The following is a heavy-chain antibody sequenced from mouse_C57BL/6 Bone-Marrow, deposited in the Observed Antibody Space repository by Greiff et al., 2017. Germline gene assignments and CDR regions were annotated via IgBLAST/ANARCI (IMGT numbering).Heavy chain of an antibody. Sequence: QVQLQQSGAELARPGASVKLSCTASGYTFTSYGISWVKQRTGQGLEWIGEIYPRSGNTYYNEKFKGKGTLTADKSSSTAYMELRRLTSEDSAVYFCAREVYYYGSSPYYYAMDYWGQGTSVTVSS. CDR3: AREVYYYGSSPYYYAMDY. J-gene: IGHJ4*01. CDR2: IYPRSGNT. CDR1: GYTFTSYG. D-gene: IGHD1-1*01. V-gene: IGHV1-81*01.